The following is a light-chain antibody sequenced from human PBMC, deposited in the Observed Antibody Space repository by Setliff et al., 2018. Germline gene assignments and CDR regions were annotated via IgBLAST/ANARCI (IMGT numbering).Light chain of an antibody. CDR3: TSYAGSNNYV. Sequence: QSVLAQPPSASGSPGQSVTISCTGTSSDVGGYNRVSWYQQYPGKAPKVMIYEVTKRPSGVPDRFSGSKSGNTASLTVSGLQAEDEADYYCTSYAGSNNYVFGTGTKSPS. V-gene: IGLV2-8*01. CDR1: SSDVGGYNR. J-gene: IGLJ1*01. CDR2: EVT.